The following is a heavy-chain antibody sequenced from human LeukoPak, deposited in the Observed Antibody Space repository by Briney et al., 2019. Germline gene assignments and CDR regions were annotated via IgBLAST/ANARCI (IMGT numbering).Heavy chain of an antibody. J-gene: IGHJ6*03. D-gene: IGHD6-19*01. CDR3: ARLGRPSSGWYGTYYYYYYMDV. CDR2: IYPDDSDI. V-gene: IGHV5-51*01. Sequence: GESLKISCKGFGYTFTSYWIGWVRQMPGKGLEWMGIIYPDDSDITYSPSFQGQGTISADKSISTAYLQWNSLKASDTAMYYCARLGRPSSGWYGTYYYYYYMDVWGKGTTVTVSS. CDR1: GYTFTSYW.